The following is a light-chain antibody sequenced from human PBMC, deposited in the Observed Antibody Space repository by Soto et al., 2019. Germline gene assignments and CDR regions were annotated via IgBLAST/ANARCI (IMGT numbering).Light chain of an antibody. Sequence: DIQLTQSPSFLSASVGDRVTITCRASQGISSYLAWYQQKPGKAPKLLIYAASTLQSGVPSRFSGSGSGTEFTLTISSLQPEDFATYYCQQLNSYPPHTVGQGTKLEIK. CDR1: QGISSY. V-gene: IGKV1-9*01. CDR3: QQLNSYPPHT. CDR2: AAS. J-gene: IGKJ2*01.